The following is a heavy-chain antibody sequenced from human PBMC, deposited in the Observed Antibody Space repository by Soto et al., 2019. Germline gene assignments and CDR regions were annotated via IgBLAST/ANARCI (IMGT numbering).Heavy chain of an antibody. CDR1: GFMFGSHT. Sequence: EVQLVESGGGLVKPGGSLRLSCAASGFMFGSHTMTWVRQAPGKGLEWVASISSVSSYIYYADSVKGRFTISRDNAKDSLHLQMDSLRAEHTAVYFCAREVVGPTTNWFDPWGQGTLVTVSS. V-gene: IGHV3-21*06. CDR3: AREVVGPTTNWFDP. D-gene: IGHD1-26*01. J-gene: IGHJ5*02. CDR2: ISSVSSYI.